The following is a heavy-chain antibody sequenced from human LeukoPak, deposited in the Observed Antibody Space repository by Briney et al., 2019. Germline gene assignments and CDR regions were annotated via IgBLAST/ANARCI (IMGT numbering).Heavy chain of an antibody. CDR2: ISGSGGST. CDR1: GFTFSSYA. V-gene: IGHV3-23*01. Sequence: PGGSLRLSCAASGFTFSSYAMSWVRQAPGKGLEWVSAISGSGGSTYYADSVKGRFTISRDNSKNTLYLQMNSLRAEDTAVYYCANGDIAAAGNYYYYGMDVWGQGITVTVSS. D-gene: IGHD6-13*01. CDR3: ANGDIAAAGNYYYYGMDV. J-gene: IGHJ6*02.